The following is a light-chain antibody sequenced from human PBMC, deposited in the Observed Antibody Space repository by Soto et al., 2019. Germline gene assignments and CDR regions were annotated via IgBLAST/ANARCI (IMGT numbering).Light chain of an antibody. CDR3: EAWDINSHV. CDR2: VEGTGRH. Sequence: QAVVTQSSSASAALGSSVKLTCTLDSGHSGYLIAWHQQQPGKAPRYLMQVEGTGRHNKGSGVSDRFSGSGSGADRYLTISNLQSEDEADYYCEAWDINSHVFGTGTKLTVL. J-gene: IGLJ1*01. V-gene: IGLV4-60*03. CDR1: SGHSGYL.